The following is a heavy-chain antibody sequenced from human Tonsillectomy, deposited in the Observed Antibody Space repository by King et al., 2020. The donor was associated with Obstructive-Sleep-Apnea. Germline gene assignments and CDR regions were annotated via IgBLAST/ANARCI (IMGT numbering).Heavy chain of an antibody. D-gene: IGHD3-10*01. V-gene: IGHV5-51*01. CDR3: ARHQIRGGGVSDAGPVDI. Sequence: GQLVQSGAEVKKPAESLKISCKGSGYRFTNYWIGWVRQMPGKGLECMGIIYPDDSDTRYSPSFQGKVTISSDKSTSTAFLQWSSLKASDTSMYYCARHQIRGGGVSDAGPVDIWGQGTMVTVSS. CDR2: IYPDDSDT. J-gene: IGHJ3*02. CDR1: GYRFTNYW.